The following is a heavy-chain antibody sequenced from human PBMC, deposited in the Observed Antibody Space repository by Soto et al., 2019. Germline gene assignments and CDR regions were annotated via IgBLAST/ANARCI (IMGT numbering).Heavy chain of an antibody. V-gene: IGHV4-4*02. CDR2: IYHSGTT. D-gene: IGHD6-19*01. Sequence: QVHLQESGPGLVKPSGTLSLTCAVSGGSITTNWWSWVRQPPGKGLEWIGEIYHSGTTNYNPSLRGRVTISVDKSNNQISLNLNSVTAADSAIDYCARHIAVPRTRGFDYGGQGNLFTVSS. CDR3: ARHIAVPRTRGFDY. CDR1: GGSITTNW. J-gene: IGHJ4*02.